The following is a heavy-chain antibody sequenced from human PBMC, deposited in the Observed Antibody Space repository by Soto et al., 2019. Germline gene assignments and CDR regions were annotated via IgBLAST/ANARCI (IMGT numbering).Heavy chain of an antibody. CDR1: GGSISSYY. CDR2: IDTSGTT. Sequence: QVQVQESGPGLVKPSETLSLTCTVSGGSISSYYVSWIRQSAGKGLEWIGRIDTSGTTNYNPSLKSRVTMSVDASKSQFSLHLSSVTAADTAVYYCARGPRGYVYYNGMDVWGQGTTVTVSS. J-gene: IGHJ6*02. CDR3: ARGPRGYVYYNGMDV. D-gene: IGHD3-16*01. V-gene: IGHV4-4*07.